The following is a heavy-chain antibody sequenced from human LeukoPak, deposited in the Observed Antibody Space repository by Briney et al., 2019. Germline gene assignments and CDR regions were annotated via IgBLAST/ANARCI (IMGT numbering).Heavy chain of an antibody. J-gene: IGHJ1*01. V-gene: IGHV1-69*04. Sequence: SVKVSCKASGGTFSSYAISWVRQAPGQGLEWMGRIIPILGIANYAQKFQGRVTITADKSTSTAYMELSSLRSEDTAVYYCARDGDLGYCSGGSCQYFQHWGQGTLVTVSS. CDR1: GGTFSSYA. CDR2: IIPILGIA. CDR3: ARDGDLGYCSGGSCQYFQH. D-gene: IGHD2-15*01.